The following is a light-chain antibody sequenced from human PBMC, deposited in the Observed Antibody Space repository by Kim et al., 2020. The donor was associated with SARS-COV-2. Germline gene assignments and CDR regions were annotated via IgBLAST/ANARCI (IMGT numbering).Light chain of an antibody. Sequence: EVELTQSPATLSVSPGESATPSCRASQTISNSLAWYRQKPGQAPTLLIYGASNRATDIPARFSGSGSGTEFTLTISSLQSEDFAVYYCHHYNNWPPLFTFGQGTKLEI. CDR1: QTISNS. CDR2: GAS. J-gene: IGKJ2*01. CDR3: HHYNNWPPLFT. V-gene: IGKV3D-15*01.